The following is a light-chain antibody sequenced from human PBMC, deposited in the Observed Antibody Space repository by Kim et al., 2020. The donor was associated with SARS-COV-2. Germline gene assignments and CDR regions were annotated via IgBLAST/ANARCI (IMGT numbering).Light chain of an antibody. CDR2: GKN. CDR3: KSRGTSGNVV. V-gene: IGLV3-19*01. Sequence: SSELTQDPAVSVALGQTVRITCRGDSLRSYYATWYQQKPGQAPVLVIYGKNNRPSGIPDRFSGSSSGNTASLTITGAQAEDEAYYYCKSRGTSGNVVFGGGTQLTVL. CDR1: SLRSYY. J-gene: IGLJ2*01.